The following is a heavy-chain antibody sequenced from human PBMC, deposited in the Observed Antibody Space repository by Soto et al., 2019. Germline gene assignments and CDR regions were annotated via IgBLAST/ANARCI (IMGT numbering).Heavy chain of an antibody. D-gene: IGHD3-10*01. CDR1: GFTFSSCS. J-gene: IGHJ6*02. CDR3: AKDRSGSYPPGDGMDV. Sequence: EVLLLESGGGLVQPGGSLRLSCAASGFTFSSCSMNWVRQAPGKGLEWVSAISSASSHTYYADSVKGRFTISRDNAKNSLYLQLNSLTDEDTAVYYCAKDRSGSYPPGDGMDVWGQGTTVIVSS. CDR2: ISSASSHT. V-gene: IGHV3-21*06.